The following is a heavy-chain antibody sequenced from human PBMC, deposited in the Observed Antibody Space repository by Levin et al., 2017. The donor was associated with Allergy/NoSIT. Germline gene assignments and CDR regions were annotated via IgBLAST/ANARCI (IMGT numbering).Heavy chain of an antibody. Sequence: LGESLKISCKASGFTFGDYAMTWVRQAPGKGLEWVGFIRSKAYGGTTDYAASVKGRFTISRDDSKSIAYLQMNSLKTEDTAVYYCTSQGVGVGATLYWYFDLWGRGTLVTVSS. J-gene: IGHJ2*01. CDR1: GFTFGDYA. D-gene: IGHD1-26*01. CDR3: TSQGVGVGATLYWYFDL. V-gene: IGHV3-49*04. CDR2: IRSKAYGGTT.